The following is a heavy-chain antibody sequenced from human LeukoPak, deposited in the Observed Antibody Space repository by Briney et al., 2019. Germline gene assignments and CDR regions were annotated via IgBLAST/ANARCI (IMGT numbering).Heavy chain of an antibody. CDR1: GLTFSDYA. D-gene: IGHD2-15*01. CDR2: ITSGFTP. V-gene: IGHV3-23*01. Sequence: GGSLRLSCAASGLTFSDYAMSWFRQAPGKGLEWVSGITSGFTPLYADSVKGRFTISRDNSKNTFHLQLNSLRAEDTAVYYCAKDYSDSGVADVFPEYWGQGTLVTVSS. CDR3: AKDYSDSGVADVFPEY. J-gene: IGHJ4*02.